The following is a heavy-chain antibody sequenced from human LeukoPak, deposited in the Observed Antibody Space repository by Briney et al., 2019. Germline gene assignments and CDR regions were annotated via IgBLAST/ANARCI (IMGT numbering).Heavy chain of an antibody. CDR3: ATLPLAARGRYYYMDV. CDR2: FDPEDGET. D-gene: IGHD6-6*01. V-gene: IGHV1-24*01. J-gene: IGHJ6*03. CDR1: GYTLTELS. Sequence: GASVKVSCKVSGYTLTELSMHWVRQAPGKGLEWMGGFDPEDGETIYAQKFQGRVTMTEDTSTDTAYMELSSLRSEDAAVYYCATLPLAARGRYYYMDVWGKGTTVTVSS.